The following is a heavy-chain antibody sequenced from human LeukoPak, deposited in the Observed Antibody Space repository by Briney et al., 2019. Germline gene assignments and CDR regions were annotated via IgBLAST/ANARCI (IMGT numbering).Heavy chain of an antibody. CDR1: GFTFSSYA. Sequence: GGSLRLSCAASGFTFSSYAMHWVRQAPGKGLEWVAVISYDGSNKYYADSVKGRFTISRDNSKNTLYLQMNSLRAEDTAVYYCAKIWPEWELRGPFDYWGQGTLVTVSS. V-gene: IGHV3-30-3*01. D-gene: IGHD1-26*01. J-gene: IGHJ4*02. CDR3: AKIWPEWELRGPFDY. CDR2: ISYDGSNK.